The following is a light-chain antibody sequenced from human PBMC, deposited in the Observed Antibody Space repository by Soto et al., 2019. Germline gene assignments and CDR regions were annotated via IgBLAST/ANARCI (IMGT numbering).Light chain of an antibody. Sequence: EIVLTQSPVTLSLSPGERATLSCRASRSFASSYLGWYQQKPVQAPRLLIYAASTRATDIPQRFSRSGSATDFSLTISRLEPEASAVYYCQHYDSSTPYTFGPGTKLEIK. J-gene: IGKJ2*01. CDR2: AAS. V-gene: IGKV3-20*01. CDR1: RSFASSY. CDR3: QHYDSSTPYT.